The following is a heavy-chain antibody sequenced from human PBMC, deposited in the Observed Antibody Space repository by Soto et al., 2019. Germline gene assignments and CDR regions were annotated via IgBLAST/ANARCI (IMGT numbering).Heavy chain of an antibody. V-gene: IGHV4-39*01. CDR1: GGSISSRDYY. J-gene: IGHJ4*02. CDR2: MSHSGRT. CDR3: ATFNGDYVSY. D-gene: IGHD4-17*01. Sequence: SETLSLTCTVSGGSISSRDYYWGWIRQPPGKGLEWIGSMSHSGRTAYNPSLKSRVTISEDTSKNQFSLKLSSVTAADTAVYYCATFNGDYVSYWGQGTLVTVSS.